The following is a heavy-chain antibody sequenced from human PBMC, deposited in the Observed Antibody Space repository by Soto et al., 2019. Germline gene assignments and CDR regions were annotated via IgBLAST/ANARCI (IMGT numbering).Heavy chain of an antibody. CDR2: IKQDGSEK. D-gene: IGHD4-17*01. CDR1: GFTFSSYW. J-gene: IGHJ6*02. V-gene: IGHV3-7*05. Sequence: GGSLRLSCAASGFTFSSYWMSWVRQAPGKGLEWVANIKQDGSEKYYVDSVKGRFTISRDNAKNSLYLQMNSLRAEDTAVYYCARDDYLNNPNYYYYYGMDVWGQGTTVTVSS. CDR3: ARDDYLNNPNYYYYYGMDV.